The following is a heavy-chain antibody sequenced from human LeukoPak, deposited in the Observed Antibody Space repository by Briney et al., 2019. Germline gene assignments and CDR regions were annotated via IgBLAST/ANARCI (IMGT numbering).Heavy chain of an antibody. CDR1: GFTFSSYA. Sequence: QAGGSLRLSCAPSGFTFSSYAMSWVRQAPGKGLEWVAVISSDGSNKYYADSVKGRFTISRDNSKNTLYQQMNSLRAEDTAVYYCAKRVAGISFDYWGQGTLVTVSS. J-gene: IGHJ4*02. CDR3: AKRVAGISFDY. D-gene: IGHD6-19*01. CDR2: ISSDGSNK. V-gene: IGHV3-30*18.